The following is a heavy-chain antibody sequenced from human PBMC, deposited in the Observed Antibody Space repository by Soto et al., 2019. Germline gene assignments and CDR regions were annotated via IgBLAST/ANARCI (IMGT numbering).Heavy chain of an antibody. J-gene: IGHJ6*03. D-gene: IGHD6-19*01. CDR1: GFTFSSYG. Sequence: ESGGGVVPPGRSLRLSCAASGFTFSSYGMQWVRQAPGKGLEWVAVVWYDGSNIYYADSVKGRFTISRDNSKNTLYLQMNSLRAEDTAVYYCARGSGNFYYYMDVWGKGTTVTVSS. CDR3: ARGSGNFYYYMDV. V-gene: IGHV3-33*01. CDR2: VWYDGSNI.